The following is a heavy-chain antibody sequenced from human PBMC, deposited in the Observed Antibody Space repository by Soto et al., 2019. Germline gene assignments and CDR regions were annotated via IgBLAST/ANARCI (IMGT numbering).Heavy chain of an antibody. CDR1: GGSIITRNW. V-gene: IGHV4-4*02. CDR3: ARREALSGTASAPVI. D-gene: IGHD3-16*02. CDR2: VDHSGST. J-gene: IGHJ4*02. Sequence: QVQLQESGPGLVKASGTLSLTCTVSGGSIITRNWWSWVRQPPGKGLEWIGEVDHSGSTNYNPSRKTRVTISVDMSQNTFSLKLTPATTADTAVYYWARREALSGTASAPVIWAQGTLVNVS.